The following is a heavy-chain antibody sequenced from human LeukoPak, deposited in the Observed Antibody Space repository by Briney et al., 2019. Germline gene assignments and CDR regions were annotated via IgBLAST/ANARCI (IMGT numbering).Heavy chain of an antibody. J-gene: IGHJ4*02. CDR2: ISGSGGST. Sequence: PGGSLRLSCAASGFTFSSYAMSWVRQAPGKGLEXXXAISGSGGSTYYADSVKGRFTISRDNSKNTLYLQMNSLRAEDTAVYYCAKEPIAVAGTGFDYWGQGTLVTVSS. D-gene: IGHD6-19*01. V-gene: IGHV3-23*01. CDR3: AKEPIAVAGTGFDY. CDR1: GFTFSSYA.